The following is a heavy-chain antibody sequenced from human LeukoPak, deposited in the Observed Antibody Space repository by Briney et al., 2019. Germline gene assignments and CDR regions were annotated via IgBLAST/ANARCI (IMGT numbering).Heavy chain of an antibody. V-gene: IGHV4-4*07. CDR2: IYTTGST. CDR3: ARQIAVAGKAEFDY. J-gene: IGHJ4*02. D-gene: IGHD6-19*01. Sequence: PAEPLSLTCTVSCGPISSYYWTWIPQPAGKALEGRGRIYTTGSTNYNPSLNTRLTISRDTSKNHFSLMVICVPAADTAVYYCARQIAVAGKAEFDYWGQGTLVTVSS. CDR1: CGPISSYY.